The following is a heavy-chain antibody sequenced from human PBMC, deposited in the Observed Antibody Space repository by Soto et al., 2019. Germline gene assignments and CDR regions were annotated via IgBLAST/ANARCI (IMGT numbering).Heavy chain of an antibody. CDR2: ISGSASST. V-gene: IGHV3-23*01. CDR1: GFIFSSYA. J-gene: IGHJ4*02. D-gene: IGHD1-7*01. Sequence: GGSLRLSCAASGFIFSSYAISWGRQAPGKGPEWVSGISGSASSTNYADSVKGRFTISRDNSKNMVYLQMNSLRDEDTAVYYCAKDKMYNWNYFFEYWGQGTLVTVSS. CDR3: AKDKMYNWNYFFEY.